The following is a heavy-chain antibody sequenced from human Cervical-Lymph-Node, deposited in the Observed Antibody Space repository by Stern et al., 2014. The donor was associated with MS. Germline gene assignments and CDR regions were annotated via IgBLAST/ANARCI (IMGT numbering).Heavy chain of an antibody. J-gene: IGHJ4*02. CDR3: ARGGGVEADY. D-gene: IGHD3-10*01. Sequence: EVQLVESGGGLVKPGGSLRISCAASGFTFSHYTMIWVRPAPGKGLEWVSSISRNTNFIYYADSVEGRFTISRDNANNSLYLQMNSLRTEDTAVYYCARGGGVEADYWGQGTLVTVSS. V-gene: IGHV3-21*06. CDR2: ISRNTNFI. CDR1: GFTFSHYT.